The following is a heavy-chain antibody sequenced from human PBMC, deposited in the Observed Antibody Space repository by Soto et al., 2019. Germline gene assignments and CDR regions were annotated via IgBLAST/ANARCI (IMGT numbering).Heavy chain of an antibody. Sequence: QVQLVESGGGVVQPGRSLRLSCAASGFTFSSYGMHWVRQAPGKGLEWVAVISYDGSNKYYADSVKGRFTISRDNSKNTLYLQMNSLRAEDTAVYYCAKDLQANYYYYYYGMDVWGQGTTVTVPS. CDR1: GFTFSSYG. CDR3: AKDLQANYYYYYYGMDV. J-gene: IGHJ6*02. V-gene: IGHV3-30*18. CDR2: ISYDGSNK.